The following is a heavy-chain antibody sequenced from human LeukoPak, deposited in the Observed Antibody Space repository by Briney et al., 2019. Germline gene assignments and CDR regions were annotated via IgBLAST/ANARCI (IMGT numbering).Heavy chain of an antibody. CDR1: GYTFTVYY. CDR3: ARSPHILTGENFDY. D-gene: IGHD3-9*01. V-gene: IGHV1-2*02. J-gene: IGHJ4*02. CDR2: INPNSGGT. Sequence: ASVKVSCKASGYTFTVYYIHWVRQAPGQGLEWMGWINPNSGGTNYAQKFQDRVTMTRDTSISTAYMELSRLRFDDTAVYYCARSPHILTGENFDYWGQGTLVTVSS.